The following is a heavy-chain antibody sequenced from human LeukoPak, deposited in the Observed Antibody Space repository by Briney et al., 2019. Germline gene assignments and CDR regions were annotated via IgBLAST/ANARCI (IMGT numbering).Heavy chain of an antibody. J-gene: IGHJ4*02. D-gene: IGHD2-15*01. Sequence: SETLSLTCAVSGGSFSSYYWSWIRQPPGKGLEWIGEINHSGSTNYNPSLKSRVTISVDTSKNQFSLKLSSMTAADTAVYYCARSEYCSGGSCYHTHYFDYWGQGTLVTVSS. CDR1: GGSFSSYY. V-gene: IGHV4-34*01. CDR3: ARSEYCSGGSCYHTHYFDY. CDR2: INHSGST.